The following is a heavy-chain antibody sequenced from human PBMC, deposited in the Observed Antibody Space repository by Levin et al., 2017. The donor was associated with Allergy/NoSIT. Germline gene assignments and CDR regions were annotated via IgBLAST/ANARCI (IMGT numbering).Heavy chain of an antibody. Sequence: SQTLSLTCTVSGGSISSSSYYWGWIRQPPGKGLEWIGSIYYSGSTYYNPSLKSRVTISVDTSKNQFSLKLSSVTAADTAVYYCARYSGVTTGFDYWGQGTLVTVSS. CDR1: GGSISSSSYY. V-gene: IGHV4-39*01. CDR3: ARYSGVTTGFDY. J-gene: IGHJ4*02. CDR2: IYYSGST. D-gene: IGHD4-11*01.